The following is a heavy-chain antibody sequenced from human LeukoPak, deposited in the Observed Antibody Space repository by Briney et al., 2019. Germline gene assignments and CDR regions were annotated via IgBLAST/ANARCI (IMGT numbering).Heavy chain of an antibody. V-gene: IGHV3-30*18. J-gene: IGHJ4*02. CDR1: GFTVGSNY. CDR3: AKDGDY. Sequence: GGSLRHSCAASGFTVGSNYLSWVRQAPGEGLEWVAVISYDGSNKYYADSVKGRFTISRDNSKNTLYLQMNSLRAEDTAVYYCAKDGDYWGQGTLVTVSP. CDR2: ISYDGSNK.